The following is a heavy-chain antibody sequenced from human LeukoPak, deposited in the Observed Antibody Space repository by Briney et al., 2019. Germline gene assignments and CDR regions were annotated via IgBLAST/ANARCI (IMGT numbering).Heavy chain of an antibody. D-gene: IGHD6-6*01. CDR3: ARMGSSSSSH. CDR1: GVAFTGEV. Sequence: VRSLRLSSAASGVAFTGEVISTGPESPGPELGGLADIDQDITETSYIDSVNCRVTISRDNTKISLYLLMTSLRAEDTAAYYCARMGSSSSSHWGQGTLVTVSS. J-gene: IGHJ4*02. V-gene: IGHV3-7*01. CDR2: IDQDITET.